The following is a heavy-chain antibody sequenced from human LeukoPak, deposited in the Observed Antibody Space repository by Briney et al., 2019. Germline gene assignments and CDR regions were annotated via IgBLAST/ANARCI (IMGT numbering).Heavy chain of an antibody. V-gene: IGHV4-34*01. CDR3: ARTGRITMVRGVIITSLFDP. J-gene: IGHJ5*02. CDR1: GRSFSGYY. D-gene: IGHD3-10*01. Sequence: SETLSLTCAVYGRSFSGYYWSWIRQPPGKGLEWIGEINHSGSTNYNPSLKSRVTISVDTSKNQFSLKLSSVTAAGTAVYYCARTGRITMVRGVIITSLFDPWGQGTLVTVSS. CDR2: INHSGST.